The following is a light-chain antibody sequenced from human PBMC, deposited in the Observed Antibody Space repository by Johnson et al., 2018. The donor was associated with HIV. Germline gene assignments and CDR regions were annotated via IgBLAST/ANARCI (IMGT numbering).Light chain of an antibody. V-gene: IGLV1-51*01. CDR2: DND. CDR3: GTWDSSLSAGRV. Sequence: QAVLTQPPSVSAAPGQKVTISCSGSSSNIGINYVSWFQQLPGTAPKLLIYDNDKRPSGIPDRFSGSKSGTSATLGISGLQTGDEADYYCGTWDSSLSAGRVFGTGTKVTFL. CDR1: SSNIGINY. J-gene: IGLJ1*01.